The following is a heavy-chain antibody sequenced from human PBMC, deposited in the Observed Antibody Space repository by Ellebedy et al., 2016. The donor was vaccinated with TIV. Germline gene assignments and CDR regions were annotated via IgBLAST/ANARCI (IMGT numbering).Heavy chain of an antibody. D-gene: IGHD6-6*01. J-gene: IGHJ4*02. V-gene: IGHV3-66*01. CDR1: GFTVRNNY. Sequence: PGGSLRLSCAASGFTVRNNYMSWVCQVPGKGPERASLIYSTGDTHYADFVKGRFTISRDNSKNTLYLQMNSLRVEDTAVYYCARDGGAARTAPPDYWGQGTLVTVSS. CDR3: ARDGGAARTAPPDY. CDR2: IYSTGDT.